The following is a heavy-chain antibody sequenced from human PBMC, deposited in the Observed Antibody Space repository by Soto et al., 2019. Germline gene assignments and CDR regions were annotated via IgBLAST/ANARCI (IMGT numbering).Heavy chain of an antibody. Sequence: GGSLRLSCAASGFTFSRYWMSWVRQAPGKGLEWVANIKEDGGEKNDVDSVKGRFTISRDNAKNSLYLQMNSLRVEDTAVYYCAKGGHIDYCGQGTLVTVSS. CDR3: AKGGHIDY. CDR2: IKEDGGEK. V-gene: IGHV3-7*03. J-gene: IGHJ4*02. D-gene: IGHD3-16*01. CDR1: GFTFSRYW.